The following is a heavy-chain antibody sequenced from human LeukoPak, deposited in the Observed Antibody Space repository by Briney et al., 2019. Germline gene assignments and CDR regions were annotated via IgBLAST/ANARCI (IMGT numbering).Heavy chain of an antibody. D-gene: IGHD3-22*01. V-gene: IGHV4-61*02. CDR2: IYTTEKT. CDR1: GGSISSGSYY. Sequence: SETLSLTCSVSGGSISSGSYYWSWIRQPAGKGLEWIGRIYTTEKTNYNPSLKSRVTISLDTSKNQFSLKLSSVTAADTAVYYCARGGWNKFDYWGQGTLVTVSS. J-gene: IGHJ4*02. CDR3: ARGGWNKFDY.